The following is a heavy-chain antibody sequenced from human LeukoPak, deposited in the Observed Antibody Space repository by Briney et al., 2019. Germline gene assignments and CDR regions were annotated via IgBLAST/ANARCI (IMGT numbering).Heavy chain of an antibody. CDR1: GGSISSGGYY. J-gene: IGHJ5*02. CDR2: IYYSGST. CDR3: ARSAGGVVIMRFDP. D-gene: IGHD3-3*01. V-gene: IGHV4-61*08. Sequence: SQTLSLTCTVSGGSISSGGYYWSWIRQPPGQGLEWIGYIYYSGSTNYNPSLKSRVTISVDTSKNQFSLKLSSVTAADTAVYYCARSAGGVVIMRFDPWGQGALVTVSS.